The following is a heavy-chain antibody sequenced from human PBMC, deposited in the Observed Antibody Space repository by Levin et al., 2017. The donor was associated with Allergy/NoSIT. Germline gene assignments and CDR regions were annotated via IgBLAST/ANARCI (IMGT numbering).Heavy chain of an antibody. CDR2: ISYDGSNK. D-gene: IGHD3-9*01. Sequence: QSGGSLRLSCAASGFTFSSYAMHWVRQAPGKGLEWVAVISYDGSNKYYADSVKGRFTISRDNSKNTLYLQMNSLRAEDTAVYYCAREMTYYDILTGYYRTNYYYGMDVWGQGTTVTVSS. V-gene: IGHV3-30-3*01. CDR1: GFTFSSYA. J-gene: IGHJ6*02. CDR3: AREMTYYDILTGYYRTNYYYGMDV.